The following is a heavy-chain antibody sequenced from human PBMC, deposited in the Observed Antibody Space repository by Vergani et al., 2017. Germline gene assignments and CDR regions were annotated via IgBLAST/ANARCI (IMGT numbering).Heavy chain of an antibody. J-gene: IGHJ6*02. Sequence: QVQLVESGGGVVQPGRSLILSCAASGFTFSSYGMHWVRQAPGKGLEWVAVISYDGSNKYYADSVKGRFTISRDNSKNTLYLQMNSLRAEDTAVYYCAKDPSSPTXTSDYYYYYGMDVRGQGTTVTVSS. V-gene: IGHV3-30*18. D-gene: IGHD4-11*01. CDR1: GFTFSSYG. CDR2: ISYDGSNK. CDR3: AKDPSSPTXTSDYYYYYGMDV.